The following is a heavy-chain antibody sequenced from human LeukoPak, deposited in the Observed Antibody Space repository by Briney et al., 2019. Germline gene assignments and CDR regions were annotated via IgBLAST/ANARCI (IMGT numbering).Heavy chain of an antibody. Sequence: PGRSLRLSCAASGFTFDDYGMHWVRQAPGKGLEWVSGISWNSGSIGYADSVKGRFTNSRDNAKNSLYLQMNSLRGEDTAIYYCARAKGSTGWYYFDYWGQGTLVTVSS. CDR3: ARAKGSTGWYYFDY. CDR2: ISWNSGSI. V-gene: IGHV3-9*01. J-gene: IGHJ4*02. D-gene: IGHD6-19*01. CDR1: GFTFDDYG.